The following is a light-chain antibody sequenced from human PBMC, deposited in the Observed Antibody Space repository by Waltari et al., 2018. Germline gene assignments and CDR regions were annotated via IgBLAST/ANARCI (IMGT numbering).Light chain of an antibody. CDR3: QQSFSSPWT. CDR1: QNIRTH. CDR2: AAS. J-gene: IGKJ1*01. V-gene: IGKV1-39*01. Sequence: DIQMTQSPSSLSASVGDTVTVTGRASQNIRTHLNWYQQKPATAPNLLIYAASTLHRGVPSRFSGSGSGTDFTLTVTNLQPDDFAIYFCQQSFSSPWTFGQGTRV.